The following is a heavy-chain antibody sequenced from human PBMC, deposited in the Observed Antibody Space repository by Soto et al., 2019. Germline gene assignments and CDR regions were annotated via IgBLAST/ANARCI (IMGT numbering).Heavy chain of an antibody. CDR1: GFTFSSYA. Sequence: EVQLLESGGGLVQPGGSLRLSCAASGFTFSSYAMSWVRQAPGKGLEWVSAISGSGGSTYYADFVKGRFTISRDNSKNTLYLQMNSLRAEDTAVYYCAMRGREYSGYFDYWGQGTLVTVSS. V-gene: IGHV3-23*01. CDR3: AMRGREYSGYFDY. D-gene: IGHD5-12*01. J-gene: IGHJ4*02. CDR2: ISGSGGST.